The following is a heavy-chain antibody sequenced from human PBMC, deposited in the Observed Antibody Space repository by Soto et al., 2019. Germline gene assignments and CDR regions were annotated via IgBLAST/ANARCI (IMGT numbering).Heavy chain of an antibody. Sequence: GGSLRLSCAASGFTFSSYAMSWVRQAPGKGLEWVSIITSDGRTYYADSVKGRFTISRDNSKNTVYLQMNSLRAEDTAVYYCAKTWFRGYIDYWGQGTLVTVSS. CDR3: AKTWFRGYIDY. J-gene: IGHJ4*02. V-gene: IGHV3-23*01. D-gene: IGHD3-22*01. CDR1: GFTFSSYA. CDR2: ITSDGRT.